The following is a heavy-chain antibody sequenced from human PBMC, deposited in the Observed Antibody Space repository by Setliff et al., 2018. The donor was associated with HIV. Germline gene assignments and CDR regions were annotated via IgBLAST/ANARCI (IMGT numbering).Heavy chain of an antibody. J-gene: IGHJ3*02. D-gene: IGHD1-26*01. CDR1: GGTFRKYS. CDR3: ARASGGNSVENGFDI. V-gene: IGHV1-69*05. Sequence: SVKVSCKVSGGTFRKYSMNWIRQAPGQGLEWMGGIVPIFGTTNYAQKFHGRVTMTTDTSTRTAYMEMRGLTYDDTAVYYCARASGGNSVENGFDIWGQGTMVTVSS. CDR2: IVPIFGTT.